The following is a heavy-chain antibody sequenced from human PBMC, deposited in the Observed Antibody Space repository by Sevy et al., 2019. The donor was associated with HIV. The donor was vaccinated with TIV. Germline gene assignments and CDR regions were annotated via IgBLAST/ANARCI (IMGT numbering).Heavy chain of an antibody. CDR3: AGGDTTMITDLDY. CDR1: GLTLTTTG. CDR2: VTSDGTT. D-gene: IGHD3-16*01. Sequence: GGSLRLSCAASGLTLTTTGMSWVRQAPGKGLEWVAGVTSDGTTYYADSVRDRFTVSRDNSTNTLYLHLNSLRADETAVFYCAGGDTTMITDLDYWGQGTLVTVSS. V-gene: IGHV3-23*01. J-gene: IGHJ4*02.